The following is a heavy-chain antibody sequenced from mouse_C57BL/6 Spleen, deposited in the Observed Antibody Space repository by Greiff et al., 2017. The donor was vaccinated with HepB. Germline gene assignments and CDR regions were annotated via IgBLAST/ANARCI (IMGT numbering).Heavy chain of an antibody. Sequence: QVQLQQPGAELVRPGTSVKLSCKASGYTFTSYWMHWVKQRPGQGLEWIGVIDPSDSYTNYNQKFKGKATLTVDTSSSTAYMQLSSLTSEDSAVYYCARDDYDSLSYYFDYWGQGTTLTVSS. J-gene: IGHJ2*01. V-gene: IGHV1-59*01. CDR2: IDPSDSYT. CDR3: ARDDYDSLSYYFDY. CDR1: GYTFTSYW. D-gene: IGHD2-4*01.